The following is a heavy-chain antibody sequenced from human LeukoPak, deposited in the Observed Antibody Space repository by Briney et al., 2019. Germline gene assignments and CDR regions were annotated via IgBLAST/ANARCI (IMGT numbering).Heavy chain of an antibody. V-gene: IGHV3-21*01. CDR2: ISSSSSYI. Sequence: PGGSLRLSCAASGFTFGSYSMNWVRQAPGKGLEWVSSISSSSSYIYYADSVKGRFTISRDNAKNSLYLQMNSLRAEDTAVYYCARDPSTGGSPCPWGQGTLVTVSS. D-gene: IGHD2-8*02. J-gene: IGHJ5*02. CDR3: ARDPSTGGSPCP. CDR1: GFTFGSYS.